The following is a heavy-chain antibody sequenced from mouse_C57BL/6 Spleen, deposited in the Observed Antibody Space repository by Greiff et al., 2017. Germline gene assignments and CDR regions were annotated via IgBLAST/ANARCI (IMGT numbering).Heavy chain of an antibody. V-gene: IGHV1-42*01. J-gene: IGHJ2*01. CDR3: ARGDYEGLQYFDY. D-gene: IGHD2-4*01. Sequence: EVQLQQSGPELVKPGASVKISCKASGYSFTGYYMNWVKQSPEKSLEWIGEINPSTGGTTYNQKFKAKATLTVDKSSSTAYMQLKSLTSEDSAVYYCARGDYEGLQYFDYWGQGTTLTVSS. CDR2: INPSTGGT. CDR1: GYSFTGYY.